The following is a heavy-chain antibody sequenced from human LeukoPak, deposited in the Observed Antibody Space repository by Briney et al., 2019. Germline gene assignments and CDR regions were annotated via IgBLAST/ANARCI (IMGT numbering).Heavy chain of an antibody. V-gene: IGHV1-2*02. D-gene: IGHD7-27*01. CDR2: INPNSGGT. J-gene: IGHJ4*02. CDR1: GGTFSSYA. CDR3: ARDLSTGDLSFDY. Sequence: RASVKVSCKASGGTFSSYAISWVRQAPGQGLEWMGWINPNSGGTKYAQNFQGRVTMTRDMSISTVYMELSRLRSDDTAIYFCARDLSTGDLSFDYWGQGTLVTVSS.